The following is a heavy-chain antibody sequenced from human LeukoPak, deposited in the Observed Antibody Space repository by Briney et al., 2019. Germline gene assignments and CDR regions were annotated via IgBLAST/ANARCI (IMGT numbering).Heavy chain of an antibody. D-gene: IGHD1-26*01. J-gene: IGHJ6*02. CDR1: GGSISSGGYS. CDR2: IYHSGST. CDR3: ARVPEVDYGMDV. V-gene: IGHV4-30-2*01. Sequence: SQTLSLTCAVSGGSISSGGYSWRWIRQPPGKGLEWIGYIYHSGSTYYNPSLKSRVTISVDRSKNQFSLKLSSVTAADTAVYYCARVPEVDYGMDVWGQGTTVTVSS.